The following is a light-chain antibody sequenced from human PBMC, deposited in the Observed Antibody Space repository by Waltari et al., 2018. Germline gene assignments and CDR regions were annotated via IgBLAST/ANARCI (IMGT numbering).Light chain of an antibody. CDR1: SPNIGSNT. CDR2: TNN. Sequence: QSVLTQSPSASGTPGQRVTISCSGSSPNIGSNTVNWCKQVPGTDPKLLISTNNQRPSGVPDRFSGSKSGTSASLAISGLQSEDEADYFCAAWDDSLNGWVFGGGTKLSVL. J-gene: IGLJ3*02. CDR3: AAWDDSLNGWV. V-gene: IGLV1-44*01.